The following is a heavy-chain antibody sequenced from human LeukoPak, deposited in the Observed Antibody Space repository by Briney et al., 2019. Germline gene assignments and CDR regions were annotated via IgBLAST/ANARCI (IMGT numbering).Heavy chain of an antibody. J-gene: IGHJ4*02. D-gene: IGHD2-2*01. Sequence: PGGSLRLSCAASGLTLSSYAMYWVRQAPGKGLGYVSASSRNGGRTYYANSVKGRFTISRDNSKNTLYLQMGSLRAEDTAVYFCARVQVAVQSVFDYFDYWGQGTLVTVSS. CDR2: SSRNGGRT. V-gene: IGHV3-64*01. CDR3: ARVQVAVQSVFDYFDY. CDR1: GLTLSSYA.